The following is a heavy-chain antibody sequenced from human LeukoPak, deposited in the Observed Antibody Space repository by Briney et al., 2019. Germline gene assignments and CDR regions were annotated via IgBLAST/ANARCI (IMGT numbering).Heavy chain of an antibody. J-gene: IGHJ3*02. Sequence: GGSLRLSCAASGFTFSSYAMHWVRQAPGKGLEWVAVISYDGSNKYYADFVKGRFTISRDNSKNTLYLQMNSLRAEDTAVYYCARGARGSGWRVFDIWGQGTMVTVSS. V-gene: IGHV3-30*04. CDR3: ARGARGSGWRVFDI. CDR1: GFTFSSYA. D-gene: IGHD6-19*01. CDR2: ISYDGSNK.